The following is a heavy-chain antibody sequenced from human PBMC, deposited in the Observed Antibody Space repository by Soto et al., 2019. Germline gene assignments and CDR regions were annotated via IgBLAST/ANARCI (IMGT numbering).Heavy chain of an antibody. Sequence: QVQLEQSGAEVKKPGSSVKVSCKASGGTFSDHGVAWLRQAPGQGLEWMGGTIPVFNTAKYAQKFQGRVTGTADKFTNIAYMELSSLRSEDTAFYFCARGVYGSGNYYTGPSAFDIWGQGTMVIVSS. V-gene: IGHV1-69*06. J-gene: IGHJ3*02. CDR2: TIPVFNTA. CDR1: GGTFSDHG. D-gene: IGHD3-10*01. CDR3: ARGVYGSGNYYTGPSAFDI.